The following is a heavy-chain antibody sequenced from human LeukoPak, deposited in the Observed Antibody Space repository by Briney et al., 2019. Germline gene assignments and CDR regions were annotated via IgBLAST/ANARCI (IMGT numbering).Heavy chain of an antibody. J-gene: IGHJ6*03. CDR1: GFTFSNYE. D-gene: IGHD1-26*01. CDR3: ARDPYNGNYGDFYYYYMDV. CDR2: ISNSGTTK. Sequence: GGSLRLSCAASGFTFSNYEMNWIRQAPGKGLEWISYISNSGTTKYYADSVKGRFTISRDNAKNSLYLQMNSLRAEDTAIYYCARDPYNGNYGDFYYYYMDVWGKGTTVTISS. V-gene: IGHV3-48*03.